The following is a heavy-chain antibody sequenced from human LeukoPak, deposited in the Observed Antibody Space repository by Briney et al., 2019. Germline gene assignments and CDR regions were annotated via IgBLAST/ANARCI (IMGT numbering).Heavy chain of an antibody. D-gene: IGHD3-10*01. Sequence: GGSLRLSCAASGFTFSSYGMHWVRQAPGKGLEWVAVIWYDGSNKYYADSVKGRFTISRDNSKNTLYLQMNSLRAEDTAVYYCARDARVLWLGEYRPYFDPWGQGTLVTVSS. CDR2: IWYDGSNK. V-gene: IGHV3-33*01. CDR1: GFTFSSYG. J-gene: IGHJ5*02. CDR3: ARDARVLWLGEYRPYFDP.